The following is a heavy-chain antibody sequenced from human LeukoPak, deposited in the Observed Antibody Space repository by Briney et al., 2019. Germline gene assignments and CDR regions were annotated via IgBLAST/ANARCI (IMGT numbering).Heavy chain of an antibody. V-gene: IGHV3-23*01. J-gene: IGHJ4*02. D-gene: IGHD3-10*01. CDR2: ISGNGDST. CDR3: ARGRGSYSLDY. CDR1: GFTFSSYA. Sequence: GGSLRLSCAASGFTFSSYAMSWVRQAPGKGLEWVSAISGNGDSTYYADSVKGRLTISRDNSKNTLYLQMNSLRAEDTAVYNCARGRGSYSLDYWGPGTLVTVSS.